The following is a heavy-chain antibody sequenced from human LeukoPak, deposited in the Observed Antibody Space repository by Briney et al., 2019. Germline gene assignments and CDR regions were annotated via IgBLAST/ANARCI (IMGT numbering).Heavy chain of an antibody. D-gene: IGHD1-26*01. V-gene: IGHV4-30-4*08. CDR2: IYYSGST. CDR3: ARVDLIVGATYFDY. J-gene: IGHJ4*02. CDR1: GGSISSCDYY. Sequence: SQTLSLTCTVSGGSISSCDYYWSWIRQPPGKGLEWIGYIYYSGSTYYNPSLKSRVTISVDTSKNQFSLKLSSVTAADTAVYYCARVDLIVGATYFDYWGQGTLVTVSS.